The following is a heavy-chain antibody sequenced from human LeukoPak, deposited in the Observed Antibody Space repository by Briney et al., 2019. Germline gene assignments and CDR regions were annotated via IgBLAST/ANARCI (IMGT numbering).Heavy chain of an antibody. V-gene: IGHV3-15*01. Sequence: GSLRLSCAASGFTFSNAWMSWVRQAPGKGLEWVGRIKSKTDGGTTDYAAPVKGRFTISRDDSKNTLYLQMHSLKTEDTAVYYCTTGESGSYPFDYWGQGTLVTVSS. D-gene: IGHD1-26*01. CDR3: TTGESGSYPFDY. J-gene: IGHJ4*02. CDR1: GFTFSNAW. CDR2: IKSKTDGGTT.